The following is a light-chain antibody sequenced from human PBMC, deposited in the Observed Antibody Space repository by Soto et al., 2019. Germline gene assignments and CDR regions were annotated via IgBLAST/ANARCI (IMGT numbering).Light chain of an antibody. CDR2: GAS. Sequence: EIVLTQSPCTLSLSAGGGATISCRASQGVSNNYIAWYQQTPGQAPMLLIHGASSRATGIPDRFSGSGSGTDFTLTIRKLEPEDFAVYYCQQYCCSPLTFGGGTKVEI. J-gene: IGKJ4*01. CDR3: QQYCCSPLT. V-gene: IGKV3-20*01. CDR1: QGVSNNY.